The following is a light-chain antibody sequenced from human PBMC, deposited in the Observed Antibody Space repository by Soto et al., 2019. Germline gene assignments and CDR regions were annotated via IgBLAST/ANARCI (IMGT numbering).Light chain of an antibody. V-gene: IGKV3-11*01. Sequence: EIVMAQSPATLSVSPGERATLSCRASQSVSNYLAWYQQKPGQAPRLLIYGASTRATGIPARFSGGGSETDFTLSIRSLEPEDFAVYYCQQRSNWPTFGQGTKVDIK. CDR3: QQRSNWPT. J-gene: IGKJ1*01. CDR1: QSVSNY. CDR2: GAS.